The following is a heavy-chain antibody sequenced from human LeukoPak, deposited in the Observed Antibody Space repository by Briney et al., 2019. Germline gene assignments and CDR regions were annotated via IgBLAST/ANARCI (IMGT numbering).Heavy chain of an antibody. D-gene: IGHD3-10*01. J-gene: IGHJ6*02. CDR1: GGTFSSYA. CDR2: IIPIFGTA. Sequence: GASVKVSCKASGGTFSSYAISWVRQAPGQGLEWMGGIIPIFGTANYAQKFQGRVTITADESTSTAYMELSSLRSEDTAVYYCARDYYYYGSGSYYGYYYYGMDVWGQGTTVTVSS. CDR3: ARDYYYYGSGSYYGYYYYGMDV. V-gene: IGHV1-69*13.